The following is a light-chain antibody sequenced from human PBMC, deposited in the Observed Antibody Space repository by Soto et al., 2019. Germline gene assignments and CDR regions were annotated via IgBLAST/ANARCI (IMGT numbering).Light chain of an antibody. CDR3: SSYAGSNLGV. CDR2: EVS. CDR1: SSDVGGYNY. V-gene: IGLV2-8*01. J-gene: IGLJ1*01. Sequence: QSVLTQPPSASGSPGQSVTISCTGTSSDVGGYNYVSWYQQHPGKAPKLMIYEVSKRPSGVPDRFSGSESGNTASLTVSGLQAEDEADYYCSSYAGSNLGVFGTGTKVTVL.